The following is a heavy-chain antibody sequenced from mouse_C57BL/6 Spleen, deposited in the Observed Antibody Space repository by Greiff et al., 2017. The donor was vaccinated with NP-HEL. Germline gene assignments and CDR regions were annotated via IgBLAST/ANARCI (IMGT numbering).Heavy chain of an antibody. J-gene: IGHJ3*01. V-gene: IGHV1-69*01. CDR2: IDPSGSYT. Sequence: QVQLQQPGAELVMPGASVKLSCKASGYTFTSYWMHWVKQRPGQGLEWIGEIDPSGSYTNYNQKFKGKSTLTEDKSSSTAYMQLSSLTSEDSAVYSSARGRGRAWFAYWGQGTLVTVSA. CDR1: GYTFTSYW. CDR3: ARGRGRAWFAY.